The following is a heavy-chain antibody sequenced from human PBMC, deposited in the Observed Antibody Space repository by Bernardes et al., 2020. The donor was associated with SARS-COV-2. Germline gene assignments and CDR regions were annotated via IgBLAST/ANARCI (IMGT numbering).Heavy chain of an antibody. CDR2: VSTNVGST. CDR3: ARDLYGGNSNLAY. CDR1: GFAFSDYS. D-gene: IGHD4-17*01. J-gene: IGHJ4*02. V-gene: IGHV3-64*02. Sequence: GSLRLSCAASGFAFSDYSMHWVRQAPGKGLEFVSTVSTNVGSTYYADSVKGRFTISRDNSRNTLYLQMGSLRPEDTAFYYCARDLYGGNSNLAYWGQGTLVTVSS.